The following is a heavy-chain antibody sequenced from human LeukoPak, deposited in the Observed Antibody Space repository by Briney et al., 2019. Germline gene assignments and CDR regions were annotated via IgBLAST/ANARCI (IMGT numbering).Heavy chain of an antibody. Sequence: GGSLRLSCVASGFTFSTYGMSWVRQAPGKGLEWLSATSVSGDSTYYADSVKGRFTISRDNSKNTVYLQMNSLRAEDTAVYYCAKDDRWLQFCCWGQGTLVTVSA. J-gene: IGHJ4*02. D-gene: IGHD5-24*01. CDR1: GFTFSTYG. CDR3: AKDDRWLQFCC. CDR2: TSVSGDST. V-gene: IGHV3-23*01.